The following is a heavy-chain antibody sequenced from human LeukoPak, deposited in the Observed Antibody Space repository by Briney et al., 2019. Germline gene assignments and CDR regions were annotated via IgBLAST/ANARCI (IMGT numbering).Heavy chain of an antibody. CDR3: ARGPSGYHNS. D-gene: IGHD5-12*01. CDR1: GFTFSGSA. CDR2: IRSKAESYAT. J-gene: IGHJ4*02. Sequence: GGSLRLSCAASGFTFSGSAMHWVRQASGKGLEWVGRIRSKAESYATAYVASVKGRFTISRDDSKNTLYLQMNSLRAEDTAVYYCARGPSGYHNSGGQGTLVTVSS. V-gene: IGHV3-73*01.